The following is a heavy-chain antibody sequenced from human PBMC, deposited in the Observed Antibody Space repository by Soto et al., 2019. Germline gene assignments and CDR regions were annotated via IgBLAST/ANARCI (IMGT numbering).Heavy chain of an antibody. CDR1: GGSITTSDYS. J-gene: IGHJ6*02. CDR3: VRERTICGVAPGGGVDV. CDR2: IYNTGTT. V-gene: IGHV4-30-2*01. Sequence: QLQLQESGSGLVKPSQTLSLTCAVSGGSITTSDYSWSWIRQPPGRGLEWIGSIYNTGTTHYIPSLKSRVTMSLDKSKNQFSLDLTSMTAADTAVYYCVRERTICGVAPGGGVDVWGRGTTVTVSS. D-gene: IGHD3-3*01.